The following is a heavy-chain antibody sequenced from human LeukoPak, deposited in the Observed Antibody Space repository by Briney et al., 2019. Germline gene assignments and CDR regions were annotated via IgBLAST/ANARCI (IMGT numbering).Heavy chain of an antibody. CDR2: IYPGDSDT. CDR3: ARHLGHYYDSSGYYSDY. Sequence: GESLKISYKGSGYSFTSYWIGWVRQMPGKGLEWMGIIYPGDSDTRYSPSFQGQVTISADKSISTAYLQWSSLKASDTAMYYCARHLGHYYDSSGYYSDYWGQGTLVTVSS. J-gene: IGHJ4*02. V-gene: IGHV5-51*01. CDR1: GYSFTSYW. D-gene: IGHD3-22*01.